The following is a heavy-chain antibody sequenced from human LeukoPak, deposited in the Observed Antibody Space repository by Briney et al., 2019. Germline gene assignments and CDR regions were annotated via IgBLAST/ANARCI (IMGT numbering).Heavy chain of an antibody. V-gene: IGHV1-46*01. CDR1: GYTFTIYY. J-gene: IGHJ4*02. CDR2: INPSGGST. D-gene: IGHD3-10*01. Sequence: ASVKVSFKASGYTFTIYYIHWVRQAPGQGLEWMGIINPSGGSTSYAQKFQGRVTMARDTSTSTVYMELSSLRSEDTAVYYCARAGIFNYWGQGTLVTVSS. CDR3: ARAGIFNY.